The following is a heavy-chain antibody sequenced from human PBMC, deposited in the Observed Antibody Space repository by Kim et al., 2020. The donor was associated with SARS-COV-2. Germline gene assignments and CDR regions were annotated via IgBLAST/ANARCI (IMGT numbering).Heavy chain of an antibody. D-gene: IGHD2-2*01. V-gene: IGHV6-1*01. Sequence: SQTLSLTCAISGDSVSSNSAAWNWIRQSPSRGLEWLGRTYYRSKWYNDYAVSVKSRITINPDTSKNQFSLQLNSVTPEDTAVYYCARVGVVVPAASYYYYGMDVWGQGTTVTVSS. CDR2: TYYRSKWYN. CDR1: GDSVSSNSAA. J-gene: IGHJ6*02. CDR3: ARVGVVVPAASYYYYGMDV.